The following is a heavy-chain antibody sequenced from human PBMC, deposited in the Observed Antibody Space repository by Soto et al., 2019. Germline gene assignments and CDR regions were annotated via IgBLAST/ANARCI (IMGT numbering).Heavy chain of an antibody. J-gene: IGHJ6*02. CDR3: ARDPTPSADYYYYYGMDV. D-gene: IGHD6-25*01. CDR2: IIPIFGTA. V-gene: IGHV1-69*13. CDR1: GGTFSSYA. Sequence: SVEVSCKASGGTFSSYAMSWVRQAPGQGLEWMGGIIPIFGTANYAQKFQGRVTITADESTSTAYMELSSLRSEDTAVYYCARDPTPSADYYYYYGMDVWGHGTTVTVSS.